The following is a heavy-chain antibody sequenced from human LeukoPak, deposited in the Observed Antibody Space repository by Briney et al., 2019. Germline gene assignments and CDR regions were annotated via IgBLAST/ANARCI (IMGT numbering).Heavy chain of an antibody. J-gene: IGHJ4*02. CDR3: ATSGGSSGWYGVSDY. V-gene: IGHV5-51*01. CDR1: GYSFTSYW. Sequence: GESLKISCKGSGYSFTSYWIGWVRQMPGKGLEWMGIIYPGDSETRYRPSFQGQVTISADKSTSTAYLQWSSLKASDTAMYYCATSGGSSGWYGVSDYWGQGTLVTVSS. CDR2: IYPGDSET. D-gene: IGHD6-19*01.